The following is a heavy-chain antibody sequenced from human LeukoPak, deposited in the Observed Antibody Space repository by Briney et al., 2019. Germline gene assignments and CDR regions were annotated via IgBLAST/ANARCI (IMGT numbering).Heavy chain of an antibody. CDR3: ARDSGFGEFNDC. D-gene: IGHD3-10*01. V-gene: IGHV3-66*01. J-gene: IGHJ4*02. CDR1: GFTVSSNH. Sequence: GGPLRLSCAASGFTVSSNHMSWVRQAPGKGLEWVSVIYTGGSTYYADSVKGRFTISRDNSKNTLYLQMNSLRAEDTAVYYCARDSGFGEFNDCWGQGTLVTVSS. CDR2: IYTGGST.